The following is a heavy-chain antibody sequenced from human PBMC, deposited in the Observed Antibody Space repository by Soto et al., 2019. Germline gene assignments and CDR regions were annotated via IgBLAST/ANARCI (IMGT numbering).Heavy chain of an antibody. CDR3: ARLRSDAFDI. CDR2: ISSSSSHK. D-gene: IGHD4-17*01. V-gene: IGHV3-21*04. CDR1: GFTFNYFT. Sequence: EVQLVESGGGLVKPGESLRLSCAASGFTFNYFTMNWVRQAPGKGLEWVASISSSSSHKYSADSVRGRFTFSRDNANNSLYLQMNSLRVEDTAVYYCARLRSDAFDIWGQGTLVTVSP. J-gene: IGHJ3*02.